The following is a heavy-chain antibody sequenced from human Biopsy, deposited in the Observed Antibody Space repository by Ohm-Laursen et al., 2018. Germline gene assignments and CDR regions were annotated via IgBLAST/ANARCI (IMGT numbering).Heavy chain of an antibody. J-gene: IGHJ6*02. V-gene: IGHV3-21*01. D-gene: IGHD3-16*01. CDR2: ISGSSTYI. CDR1: GVTLSGYK. Sequence: SLRLSCTASGVTLSGYKMNWVRQAPGKGLEWVSSISGSSTYIYYADSVKGRFTISRDNAKNSLSLQMNSLRADDTAVYYCATSVAADSWGNYYGMDVWGQGTTVTVSS. CDR3: ATSVAADSWGNYYGMDV.